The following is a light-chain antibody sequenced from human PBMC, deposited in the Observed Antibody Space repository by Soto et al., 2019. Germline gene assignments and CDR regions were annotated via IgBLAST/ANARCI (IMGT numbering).Light chain of an antibody. CDR3: QQYGSSPWT. J-gene: IGKJ1*01. CDR1: QSVSSSY. V-gene: IGKV3-20*01. Sequence: EIVLTQPPGTLSLSPGERATLSCRASQSVSSSYLAWYQQKPGQAPRLLIYGASRRATGIPGRISGSGSGTDFTLTLNRLEPEDFAVYYCQQYGSSPWTFGQGTKVDIK. CDR2: GAS.